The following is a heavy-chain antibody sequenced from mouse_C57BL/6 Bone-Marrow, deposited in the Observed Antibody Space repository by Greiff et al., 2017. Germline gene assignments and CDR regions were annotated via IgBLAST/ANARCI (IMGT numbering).Heavy chain of an antibody. CDR2: ISYDGSN. J-gene: IGHJ2*01. Sequence: VQLKQSGPGLVKPSQSLSLTCSVTGYSITSGYYWNWIRQFPGNKLEWMGYISYDGSNNYNPSLKNRISITRDTSKNQFFLKLNSVTTEDTATYYCARGDYYFDYWGQGTTFTVSS. CDR1: GYSITSGYY. V-gene: IGHV3-6*01. CDR3: ARGDYYFDY.